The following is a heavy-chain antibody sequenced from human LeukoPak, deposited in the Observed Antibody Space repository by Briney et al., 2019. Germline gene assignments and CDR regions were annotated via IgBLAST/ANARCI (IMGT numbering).Heavy chain of an antibody. V-gene: IGHV3-74*01. CDR1: GFTFSSYW. CDR2: INSDGSST. J-gene: IGHJ4*02. CDR3: ARDSGRDGYNLDYFGY. Sequence: QPGGSLRLPCAASGFTFSSYWMHWVRQAPGKGLVWVSRINSDGSSTSYADSVKGRFTISRDNAKNTLYLQMNSLRAEDTAVYYCARDSGRDGYNLDYFGYWGQGTLVTVSS. D-gene: IGHD5-24*01.